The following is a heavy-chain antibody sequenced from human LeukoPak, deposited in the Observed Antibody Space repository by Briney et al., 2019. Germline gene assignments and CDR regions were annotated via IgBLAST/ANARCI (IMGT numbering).Heavy chain of an antibody. V-gene: IGHV4-34*01. CDR3: ARRRRGFDN. J-gene: IGHJ4*02. D-gene: IGHD3-10*01. CDR1: GGSFSGYY. Sequence: PSETLSLTCAVYGGSFSGYYWSCLRQPPGKGLEWIGEINHSGSTNYNPPLKSRVTISVDTSKNQLSLKLSSVTAADTAVYYCARRRRGFDNWGQGTLVTVSS. CDR2: INHSGST.